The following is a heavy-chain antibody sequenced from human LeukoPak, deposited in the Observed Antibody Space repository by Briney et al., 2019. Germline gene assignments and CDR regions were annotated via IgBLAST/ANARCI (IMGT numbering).Heavy chain of an antibody. CDR1: GYTFTGYY. V-gene: IGHV1-2*02. J-gene: IGHJ4*02. CDR2: INPSSGGT. CDR3: ARAVATIDY. Sequence: ASVKVSCKASGYTFTGYYMHWMRQAPGQGLEWMGWINPSSGGTNYAQKFQGRVTMTRGTSISTAYMEMSRLRSDDTAVYYRARAVATIDYWGQGTLVTVSS. D-gene: IGHD5-24*01.